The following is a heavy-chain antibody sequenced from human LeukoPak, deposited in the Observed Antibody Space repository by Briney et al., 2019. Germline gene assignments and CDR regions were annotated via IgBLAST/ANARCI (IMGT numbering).Heavy chain of an antibody. J-gene: IGHJ4*02. D-gene: IGHD3-3*01. V-gene: IGHV1-46*01. Sequence: GASVKVSCKASGYTFTSYYMHWVRQAPGQGLEWMGIINPSGGSTSYAQKFQGRVTMTRDTSTSTVYMELSSLRSEDTAVYYCARSPIRFLEWLLFPFFDYWGQGTLVTVSS. CDR1: GYTFTSYY. CDR2: INPSGGST. CDR3: ARSPIRFLEWLLFPFFDY.